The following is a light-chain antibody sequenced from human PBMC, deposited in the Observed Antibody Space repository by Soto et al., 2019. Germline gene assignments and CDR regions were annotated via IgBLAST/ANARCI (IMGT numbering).Light chain of an antibody. V-gene: IGLV4-69*01. J-gene: IGLJ2*01. CDR3: QTWGTGIVV. CDR1: SGHSSYA. Sequence: QAVVTQSPSASASLGASVKLTCTLSSGHSSYAIAWQQQQPEKGPRYLMKLNSDGSHSKGDGIPDRFSGSSSGAERYLTISSLQSEDEADYYCQTWGTGIVVFGGGTKVTVL. CDR2: LNSDGSH.